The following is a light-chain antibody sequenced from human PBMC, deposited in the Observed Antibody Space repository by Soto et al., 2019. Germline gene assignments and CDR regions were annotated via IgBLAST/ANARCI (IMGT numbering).Light chain of an antibody. CDR2: KAS. J-gene: IGKJ1*01. CDR3: QQHHEYAAWT. Sequence: DIQMTQSPSTLSASVGDRVTITCRASQSVSIWLAWYQQKPGKAPNLLIYKASSLQGGVPSRFSGSGSGTEFTLTISGLQPEDSATYYCQQHHEYAAWTFGQGTKVEIK. CDR1: QSVSIW. V-gene: IGKV1-5*03.